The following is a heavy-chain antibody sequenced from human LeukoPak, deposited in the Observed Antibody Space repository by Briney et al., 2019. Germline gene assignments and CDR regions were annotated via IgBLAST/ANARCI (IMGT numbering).Heavy chain of an antibody. CDR2: IIPVFGTA. CDR3: ARTGYCSSTSCYDYYYYYMDV. CDR1: GGTFSSYA. D-gene: IGHD2-2*01. J-gene: IGHJ6*03. V-gene: IGHV1-69*05. Sequence: SVKVSCKASGGTFSSYAISWVRQAPGPGLEWVGGIIPVFGTANYAQKFQGRVTITTDESTSTAYMELSSLRSEDTAVYYCARTGYCSSTSCYDYYYYYMDVWGKGTTVTVSS.